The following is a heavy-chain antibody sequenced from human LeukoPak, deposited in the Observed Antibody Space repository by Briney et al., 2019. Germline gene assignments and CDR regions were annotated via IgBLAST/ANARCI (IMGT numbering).Heavy chain of an antibody. J-gene: IGHJ4*02. CDR2: IYHRGTT. Sequence: SGTLSLTCAVSGDSISSSHWWTWVRQPPGKGLEWIGEIYHRGTTNYNLSLKSRVTISVDRSKNQFSLRLTSVTAADTAVYYCARDYGSGDYYFAYWGQGALVTVSP. CDR1: GDSISSSHW. D-gene: IGHD3-10*01. V-gene: IGHV4-4*02. CDR3: ARDYGSGDYYFAY.